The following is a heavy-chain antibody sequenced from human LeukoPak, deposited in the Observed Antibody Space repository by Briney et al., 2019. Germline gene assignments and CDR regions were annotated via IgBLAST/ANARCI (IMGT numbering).Heavy chain of an antibody. D-gene: IGHD1-1*01. CDR3: AREMGGTGTTILAERDDAFDI. J-gene: IGHJ3*02. V-gene: IGHV1-69*06. CDR2: IIPIFGTA. CDR1: GGTFSSYA. Sequence: EASVKVSCKASGGTFSSYAISWVRQAPGQGLEWMGGIIPIFGTANYAQKFQGRVTITADKSTSTAYMELSSLRSEDTAVYYCAREMGGTGTTILAERDDAFDIWGQGTMVTVSS.